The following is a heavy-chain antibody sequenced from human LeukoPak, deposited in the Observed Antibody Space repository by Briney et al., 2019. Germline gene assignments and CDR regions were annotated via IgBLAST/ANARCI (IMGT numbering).Heavy chain of an antibody. V-gene: IGHV1-24*01. Sequence: GASVKVSCKVSGYTLTELSMHWVRQAPGKGLEWMGGFDPEDGETIYAQKFQGRVTMTEDTSTDTAYMELRSLRSEDTAVYYCATALAFTGSYGNWGQGTLVTVSS. CDR1: GYTLTELS. D-gene: IGHD5-18*01. CDR2: FDPEDGET. CDR3: ATALAFTGSYGN. J-gene: IGHJ4*02.